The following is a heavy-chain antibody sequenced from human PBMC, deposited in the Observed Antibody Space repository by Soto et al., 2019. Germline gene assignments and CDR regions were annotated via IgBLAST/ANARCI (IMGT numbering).Heavy chain of an antibody. V-gene: IGHV4-59*01. CDR1: GGSISNYY. Sequence: QVQVQESGPGLVKPSETLSLTCTVSGGSISNYYWSWIRQSPGKGLEWIANIYHSGTTNYNLSLKGRVSISIDSSKNQVSLRLKSVTAADTAVYYCARGGYRTLAWYDPWAQGTLVTVSS. CDR3: ARGGYRTLAWYDP. CDR2: IYHSGTT. J-gene: IGHJ5*02. D-gene: IGHD5-18*01.